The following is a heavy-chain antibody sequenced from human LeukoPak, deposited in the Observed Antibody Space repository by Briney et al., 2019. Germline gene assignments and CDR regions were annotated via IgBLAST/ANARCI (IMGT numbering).Heavy chain of an antibody. CDR1: GYTFTGYY. CDR2: INPNSGGT. D-gene: IGHD3-16*02. Sequence: ASVKVSCKASGYTFTGYYMHWVRQAPGQGLEWMGWINPNSGGTNYAQKFQGRVTMTRDTSISTAYMELSRLRSDDTAVYYCAIASQLSVVLFYYYMDVWGKGTTVTVSS. J-gene: IGHJ6*03. CDR3: AIASQLSVVLFYYYMDV. V-gene: IGHV1-2*02.